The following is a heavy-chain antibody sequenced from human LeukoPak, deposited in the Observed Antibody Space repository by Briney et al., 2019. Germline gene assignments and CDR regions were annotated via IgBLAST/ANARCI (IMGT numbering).Heavy chain of an antibody. CDR2: ISGSGGST. Sequence: SGGSLRLSCAASGFTFSSYAMSWVRQAPGKGLEWVSAISGSGGSTYYADSVKGRFTIFRDNSKNTLYLQTNSLRAEDTAVYYCAKVATNYGGNYFDYWGQGTLVTVSS. D-gene: IGHD3-10*01. J-gene: IGHJ4*02. V-gene: IGHV3-23*01. CDR3: AKVATNYGGNYFDY. CDR1: GFTFSSYA.